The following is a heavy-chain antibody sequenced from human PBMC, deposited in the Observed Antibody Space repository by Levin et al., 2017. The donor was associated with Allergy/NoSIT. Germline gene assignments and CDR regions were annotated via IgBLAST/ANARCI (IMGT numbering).Heavy chain of an antibody. CDR1: GYTFTSYY. J-gene: IGHJ4*02. D-gene: IGHD4-11*01. V-gene: IGHV1-46*01. CDR3: ARSYSDYDPFDK. Sequence: ASVKVSCRASGYTFTSYYMHWVRQAPGQELEWMGIINPSGGSTTHAQRFQGRVTMTRDTSTSTVYMELSSLRYEDTAVYYCARSYSDYDPFDKWGQGTLVTVSS. CDR2: INPSGGST.